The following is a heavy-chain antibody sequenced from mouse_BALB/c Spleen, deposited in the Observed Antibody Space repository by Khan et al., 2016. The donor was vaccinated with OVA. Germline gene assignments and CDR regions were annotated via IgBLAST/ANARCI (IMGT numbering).Heavy chain of an antibody. J-gene: IGHJ3*01. CDR1: GYSFTSYY. V-gene: IGHV1S135*01. CDR2: IDPFNGGT. CDR3: ARHGSSSWFAY. D-gene: IGHD1-1*01. Sequence: EVQLQESGPELMKPGASVKISCKASGYSFTSYYIHWVKQSHGKSLEWIGYIDPFNGGTSYNQKFKGKATFTVDKSSRTAYMHLSSLTSEDAAVEYCARHGSSSWFAYWGQGTLVTVSA.